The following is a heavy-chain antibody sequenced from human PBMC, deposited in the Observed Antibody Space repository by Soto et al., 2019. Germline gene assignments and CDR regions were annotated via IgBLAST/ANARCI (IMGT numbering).Heavy chain of an antibody. CDR1: GFTFSNFA. Sequence: QLLESGGGFVQPGGSLRLSCVASGFTFSNFAMAWVRQAPGEGREWVSAISGSGEDTFYADSMKGRYTISRDNSKDTLYLQINSLRAEDTAVYCCANQMPKAGTTFGFWGQGTLVTVSS. J-gene: IGHJ4*02. V-gene: IGHV3-23*01. CDR3: ANQMPKAGTTFGF. CDR2: ISGSGEDT. D-gene: IGHD1-1*01.